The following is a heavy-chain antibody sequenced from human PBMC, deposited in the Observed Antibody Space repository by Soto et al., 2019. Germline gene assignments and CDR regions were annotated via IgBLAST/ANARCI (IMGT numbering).Heavy chain of an antibody. Sequence: GGSLRLSCAASGFTFDDYAMHWVRQAPGKGLEWVSGISWNSGSIGYADSVKGRFTISRDNAKNSLYLQMNSLRAEDTALYYCVRTGSAVNYCGGDCYWFDPWGQGTLVTVSS. D-gene: IGHD2-21*01. CDR3: VRTGSAVNYCGGDCYWFDP. CDR1: GFTFDDYA. CDR2: ISWNSGSI. J-gene: IGHJ5*02. V-gene: IGHV3-9*01.